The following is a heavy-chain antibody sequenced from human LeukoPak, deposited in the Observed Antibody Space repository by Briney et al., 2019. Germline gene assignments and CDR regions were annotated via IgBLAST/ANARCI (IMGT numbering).Heavy chain of an antibody. J-gene: IGHJ4*02. CDR3: ARARGEAARLPFDY. CDR1: GFTFKSYA. CDR2: INTNGANT. D-gene: IGHD6-6*01. V-gene: IGHV3-64*04. Sequence: GGSLRLSCSASGFTFKSYAMHWVRQAPGKGLEYVSSINTNGANTYYADSVKGRFTISRDNSRNTVYVQMNSLTPEDTAVYYCARARGEAARLPFDYWGQGTLATVSS.